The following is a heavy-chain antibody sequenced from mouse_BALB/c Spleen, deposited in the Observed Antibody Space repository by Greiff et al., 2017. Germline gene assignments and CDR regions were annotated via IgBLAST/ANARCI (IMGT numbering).Heavy chain of an antibody. D-gene: IGHD2-1*01. V-gene: IGHV14-1*02. CDR1: GFNITDYY. CDR3: ARELGKRFAY. Sequence: VQLQQSGAELVRPGALVKLSCKASGFNITDYYMHWVKQSPEQGLEWIGWIDPENGNTIYDPKFQGKASITADTSSNTAYLQLSSLTSEDTAVYYCARELGKRFAYWGQGTLVTVSA. CDR2: IDPENGNT. J-gene: IGHJ3*01.